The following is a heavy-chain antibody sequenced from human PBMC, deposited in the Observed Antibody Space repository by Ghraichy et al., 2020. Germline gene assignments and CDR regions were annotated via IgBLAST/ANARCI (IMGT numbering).Heavy chain of an antibody. V-gene: IGHV4-31*03. CDR3: ARERSDYYDSSGYFHSFDY. CDR1: GGSISSGGYY. CDR2: IYYSGST. Sequence: SETLSLTCTVSGGSISSGGYYWSWIRQHPGKGLEWIGYIYYSGSTYYNPSLKSRVTISVDTSKNQFSLKLSSVTAADTAVYYCARERSDYYDSSGYFHSFDYWGQGTLVTVSS. J-gene: IGHJ4*02. D-gene: IGHD3-22*01.